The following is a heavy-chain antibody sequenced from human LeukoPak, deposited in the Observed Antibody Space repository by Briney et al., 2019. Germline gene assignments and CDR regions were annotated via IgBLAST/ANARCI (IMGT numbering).Heavy chain of an antibody. CDR1: GGSISSYY. V-gene: IGHV4-34*01. J-gene: IGHJ4*02. CDR3: ARARDRGYYYGSGSYPFDY. D-gene: IGHD3-10*01. CDR2: INHSGST. Sequence: SETLSLTCTVSGGSISSYYWSWIRQPPGKGLEWIGEINHSGSTNYNPSLKSRVTISVDTSKNQFSLKLSSVTAADTAVYYCARARDRGYYYGSGSYPFDYWGQGTLVTVSS.